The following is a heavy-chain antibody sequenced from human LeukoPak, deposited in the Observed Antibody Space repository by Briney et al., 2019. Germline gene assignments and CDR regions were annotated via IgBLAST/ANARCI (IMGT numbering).Heavy chain of an antibody. J-gene: IGHJ4*02. Sequence: EASVKVSCKASGYTFTSYDINWVRQATGQGLEWMGWMNPNSGNTGYAQKFQGRVTMTRNTSISTAYMELSSLRSEDTAVYYYARAGTLLWFGEDYWGQGTLVTVSS. CDR1: GYTFTSYD. V-gene: IGHV1-8*01. CDR3: ARAGTLLWFGEDY. D-gene: IGHD3-10*01. CDR2: MNPNSGNT.